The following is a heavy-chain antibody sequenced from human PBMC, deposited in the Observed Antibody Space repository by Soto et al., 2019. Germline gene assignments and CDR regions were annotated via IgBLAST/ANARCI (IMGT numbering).Heavy chain of an antibody. D-gene: IGHD2-2*01. CDR2: ISLYSDGT. J-gene: IGHJ5*02. CDR3: ASVVPGAEAWFGP. CDR1: GYTFSNYG. V-gene: IGHV1-18*01. Sequence: QVQLVQSGGEVKRPGASVKVSCKTSGYTFSNYGITWVRQAPGQPLEWLGWISLYSDGTNYAQKFQGGVSMTTDTSTTTAYMELRSLRSDDTAVYYCASVVPGAEAWFGPWGQGTLVTVSS.